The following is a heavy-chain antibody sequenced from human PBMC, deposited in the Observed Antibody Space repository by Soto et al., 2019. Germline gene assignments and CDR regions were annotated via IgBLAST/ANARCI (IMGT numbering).Heavy chain of an antibody. CDR3: ARDGSGSYERAFDI. D-gene: IGHD1-26*01. CDR1: GYTFTGYY. Sequence: ASVKVSCKASGYTFTGYYMHWVRQAPGQGLEWMGWINPNSGGTNYAQKFQGWVTMTRDTSISTAYMELSRLRSDDTAVDYCARDGSGSYERAFDIWGQGTMVTVSS. V-gene: IGHV1-2*04. J-gene: IGHJ3*02. CDR2: INPNSGGT.